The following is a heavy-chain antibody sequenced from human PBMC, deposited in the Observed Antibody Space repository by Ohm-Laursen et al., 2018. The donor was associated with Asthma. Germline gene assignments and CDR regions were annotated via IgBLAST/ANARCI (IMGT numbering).Heavy chain of an antibody. CDR2: LWYGGSNK. V-gene: IGHV3-33*08. CDR1: GFTFTSYD. J-gene: IGHJ6*02. Sequence: SLRLSCAASGFTFTSYDMYWFRQAPGKGLEFVPVLWYGGSNKYYADSVKGRFTISRDNSKNTLYLQMNSLRAEDTAVYYFARESQEAYYGMDVWGQGTTVTVSS. CDR3: ARESQEAYYGMDV.